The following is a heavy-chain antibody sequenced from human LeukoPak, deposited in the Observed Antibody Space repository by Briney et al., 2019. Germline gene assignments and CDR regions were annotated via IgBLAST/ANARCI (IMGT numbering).Heavy chain of an antibody. CDR2: ISGSGGST. V-gene: IGHV3-23*01. Sequence: GGSLRLSCAASGFTFSSYAMSWVRQAPGKGLEWVSAISGSGGSTYYADSVKGRLTISRDNSKNTLYLQMNSLRAEDTAVYYCAKVMTRTMVRGVPPSDYWGQGTLVTVSS. D-gene: IGHD3-10*01. J-gene: IGHJ4*02. CDR3: AKVMTRTMVRGVPPSDY. CDR1: GFTFSSYA.